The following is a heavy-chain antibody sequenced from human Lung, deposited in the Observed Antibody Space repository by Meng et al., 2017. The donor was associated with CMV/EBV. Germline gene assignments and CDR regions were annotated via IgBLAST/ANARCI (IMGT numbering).Heavy chain of an antibody. V-gene: IGHV3-74*01. Sequence: GESLKISCAASGFTFSSYWMHWVRQAPGKGLVWVSRINSDGSSTSYADSVKGRFTISRDNSKNTLYLQMNSLRAEDTAVYYCARAFYDSIFDGMDVWGQGXTVTVSS. CDR1: GFTFSSYW. D-gene: IGHD3-22*01. CDR3: ARAFYDSIFDGMDV. CDR2: INSDGSST. J-gene: IGHJ6*02.